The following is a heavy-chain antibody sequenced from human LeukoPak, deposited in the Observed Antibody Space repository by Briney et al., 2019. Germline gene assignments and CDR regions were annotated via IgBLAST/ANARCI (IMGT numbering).Heavy chain of an antibody. D-gene: IGHD6-19*01. J-gene: IGHJ6*02. Sequence: GGSLRLFCAASGFTFSDYYMSWIRQAPGKGLEWVSYISSSGSTIYYADSVKGRFTISRDNAKNSLYLQMNSLRAEDTAVYYCARDLGAVAGYYYYYGMDVWGQGTTVTVSS. CDR2: ISSSGSTI. CDR1: GFTFSDYY. CDR3: ARDLGAVAGYYYYYGMDV. V-gene: IGHV3-11*01.